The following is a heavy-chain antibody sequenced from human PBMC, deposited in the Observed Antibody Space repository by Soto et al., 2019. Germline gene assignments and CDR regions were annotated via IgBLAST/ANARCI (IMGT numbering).Heavy chain of an antibody. Sequence: GASVKVSCKASGYPFTGYYMHWVRQAPGQRLEWMGWINPNSGGTNYAQKFQGWVTMTRDTSISTAYMELSRLRSDDTAVYYCARGNYYDSSGYLRSYGMDVWGQGTTVTVPS. CDR2: INPNSGGT. CDR3: ARGNYYDSSGYLRSYGMDV. CDR1: GYPFTGYY. D-gene: IGHD3-22*01. V-gene: IGHV1-2*04. J-gene: IGHJ6*02.